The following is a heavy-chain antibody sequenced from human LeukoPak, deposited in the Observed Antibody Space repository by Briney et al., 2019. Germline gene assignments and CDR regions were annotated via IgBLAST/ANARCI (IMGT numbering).Heavy chain of an antibody. V-gene: IGHV4-4*02. CDR2: IYHSGST. J-gene: IGHJ4*02. CDR1: GDSISSDHW. D-gene: IGHD4-23*01. Sequence: SGTLSLTCTVSGDSISSDHWWSWVRQPPGKGLEWVGEIYHSGSTNYNPSLKSRLTISVDKSKNQFSLNLSSVTAADTAVYYCASARWDYWGQGILVTVSS. CDR3: ASARWDY.